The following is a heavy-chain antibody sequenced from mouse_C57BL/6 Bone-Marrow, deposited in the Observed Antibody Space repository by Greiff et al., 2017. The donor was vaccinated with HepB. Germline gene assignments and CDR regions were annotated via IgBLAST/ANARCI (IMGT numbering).Heavy chain of an antibody. V-gene: IGHV1-81*01. CDR1: GYTFTSYG. D-gene: IGHD2-2*01. Sequence: QVQLQQSGAELARPGASVKLSCKASGYTFTSYGISWVKQRTGQGLEWIGEIYPRSGNTYYNEKFKGKATLTADKSSSTAYMELRSLTSEASAVYFCARSGATMVTTGAMDYWGQGTSVTVSS. CDR3: ARSGATMVTTGAMDY. J-gene: IGHJ4*01. CDR2: IYPRSGNT.